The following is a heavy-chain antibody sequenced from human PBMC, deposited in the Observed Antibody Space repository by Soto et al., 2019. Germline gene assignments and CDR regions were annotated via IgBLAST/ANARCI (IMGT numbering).Heavy chain of an antibody. Sequence: QVQLQQLGPGLVKPSQTLSLTCAISGDTVSSSSAAWTWIRQSPSRGLEWLGRTYYRSTWGNDYAISVKSRITINPDTSNNQFSLHLNSVTPEDTAVYYCARQIAATGTSGTFDYWGQGTLVTVSS. CDR1: GDTVSSSSAA. CDR2: TYYRSTWGN. V-gene: IGHV6-1*01. CDR3: ARQIAATGTSGTFDY. D-gene: IGHD6-13*01. J-gene: IGHJ4*02.